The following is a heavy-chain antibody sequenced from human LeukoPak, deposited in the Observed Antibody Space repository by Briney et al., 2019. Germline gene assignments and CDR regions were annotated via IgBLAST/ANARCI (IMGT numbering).Heavy chain of an antibody. D-gene: IGHD6-19*01. CDR1: GFTFSSYA. V-gene: IGHV3-23*01. CDR2: IGAGGAST. Sequence: GGSLRLSCAASGFTFSSYAMSWVRQAPGKGLEWVSVIGAGGASTYYADSVKGRFTISRDNSKSTLHLQMNSLRAEDTAVYYCAKRYSSGPIDYWGQGTLVTVSS. J-gene: IGHJ4*02. CDR3: AKRYSSGPIDY.